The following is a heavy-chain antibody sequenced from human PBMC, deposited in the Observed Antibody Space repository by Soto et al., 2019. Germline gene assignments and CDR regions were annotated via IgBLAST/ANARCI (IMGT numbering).Heavy chain of an antibody. CDR2: IYWDGDK. V-gene: IGHV2-5*02. J-gene: IGHJ4*02. CDR3: AHSPCSGGTCYLFDY. CDR1: GFSLNTGGLG. Sequence: SGPTLVNPTQTLTLTCTFSGFSLNTGGLGVGWIRQPPGKALEWLALIYWDGDKRYSPSLQSRLSITKDTSNNQVVLTMTNMDPVDTGTYYCAHSPCSGGTCYLFDYWGQGALVTVSS. D-gene: IGHD2-15*01.